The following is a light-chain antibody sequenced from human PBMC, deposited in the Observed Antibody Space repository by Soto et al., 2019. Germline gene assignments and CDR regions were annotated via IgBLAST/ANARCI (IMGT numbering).Light chain of an antibody. CDR2: GAS. V-gene: IGKV3-15*01. CDR3: LQHYSWPWT. CDR1: QSVSSN. Sequence: EIVMTQSPATLSVSPGERASLSCRASQSVSSNLAWYRQKPGQAPRLLIYGASTRATGIPARFSGSGSETEFTLTISGLQSEDSGVYYCLQHYSWPWTFGQGTKVDIK. J-gene: IGKJ1*01.